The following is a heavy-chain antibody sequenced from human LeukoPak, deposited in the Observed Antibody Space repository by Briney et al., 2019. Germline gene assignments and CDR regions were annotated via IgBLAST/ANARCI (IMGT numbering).Heavy chain of an antibody. CDR2: INHSGST. Sequence: PSETLSLTCAVYGGSFSGYYWSWIRHPPGKGLEWIGEINHSGSTNYNPSLKSRVTISVDTSKNQFSLKLSSATAADTAVYYCALHVVDTAMVDYWGQGTLVTVSS. CDR3: ALHVVDTAMVDY. V-gene: IGHV4-34*01. CDR1: GGSFSGYY. J-gene: IGHJ4*02. D-gene: IGHD5-18*01.